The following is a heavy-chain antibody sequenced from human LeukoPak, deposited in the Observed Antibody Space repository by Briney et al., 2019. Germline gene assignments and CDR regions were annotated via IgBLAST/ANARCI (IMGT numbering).Heavy chain of an antibody. Sequence: GRSLRLSCAASGFTFSSYGMHWVRQAPGKGLEWVAVISYDGSNKYYADSVKGRFTISRDNSKNTLYLQMNSLRAEDTAVYYCAKAPSWTPTYYGMDVWGQGTTVTVSS. V-gene: IGHV3-30*18. J-gene: IGHJ6*02. CDR1: GFTFSSYG. CDR3: AKAPSWTPTYYGMDV. D-gene: IGHD3/OR15-3a*01. CDR2: ISYDGSNK.